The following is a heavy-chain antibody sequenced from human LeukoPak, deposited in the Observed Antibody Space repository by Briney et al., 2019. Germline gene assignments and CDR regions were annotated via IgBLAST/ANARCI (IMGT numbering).Heavy chain of an antibody. CDR2: ISDSGGST. CDR1: GFTFSNYA. CDR3: AKAAVEGYPSPFDF. J-gene: IGHJ4*02. D-gene: IGHD4-23*01. V-gene: IGHV3-23*01. Sequence: PGGSLRLSCVASGFTFSNYAMNWFRQAPGKGLEWVSAISDSGGSTYYANSVKGRFTISRDDSKSTLYLQMNSLRAEDTAVYYCAKAAVEGYPSPFDFWGQGTLVTVSS.